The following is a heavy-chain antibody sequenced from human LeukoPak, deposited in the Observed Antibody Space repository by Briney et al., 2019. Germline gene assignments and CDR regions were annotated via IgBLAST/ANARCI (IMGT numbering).Heavy chain of an antibody. J-gene: IGHJ4*02. CDR2: INHSGST. V-gene: IGHV4-34*01. CDR1: GGPFSGYY. D-gene: IGHD2-8*01. CDR3: ARGRRYGISRYYFDY. Sequence: PSETLSLTCAVYGGPFSGYYWSWIRQPPGKGLEWIGEINHSGSTNYNPSLKSRVTISVDTSKNQFSLKLSSVTAADTAVYYCARGRRYGISRYYFDYWGQGTLVTVSS.